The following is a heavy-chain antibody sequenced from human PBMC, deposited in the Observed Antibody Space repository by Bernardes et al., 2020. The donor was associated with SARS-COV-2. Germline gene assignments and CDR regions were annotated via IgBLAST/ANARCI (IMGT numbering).Heavy chain of an antibody. CDR3: AKGHVLLWFGEFYFDY. CDR1: GFTFGDYA. CDR2: ISWNSGSI. J-gene: IGHJ4*02. V-gene: IGHV3-9*01. D-gene: IGHD3-10*01. Sequence: GGSLRLSCAASGFTFGDYAMHWVRQAPGKGLEWVSGISWNSGSIGYADSVKGRFTISRDNAKNSLYLQMNSLRAEDTALYYCAKGHVLLWFGEFYFDYWGQGTLVTVSS.